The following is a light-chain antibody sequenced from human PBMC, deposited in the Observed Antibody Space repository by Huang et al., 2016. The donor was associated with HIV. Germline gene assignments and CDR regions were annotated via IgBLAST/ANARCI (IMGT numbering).Light chain of an antibody. CDR3: QQRSTWPT. CDR2: GVS. Sequence: EIVLTQSPVTLSLSPGERATLSCRASQAIDNYLAWYQQKPGQAPRLLIYGVSGRATGVPARFSGSGSGTDFTLTISSLEPEDFAVYYCQQRSTWPTFGQGTRWKSN. J-gene: IGKJ1*01. CDR1: QAIDNY. V-gene: IGKV3-11*01.